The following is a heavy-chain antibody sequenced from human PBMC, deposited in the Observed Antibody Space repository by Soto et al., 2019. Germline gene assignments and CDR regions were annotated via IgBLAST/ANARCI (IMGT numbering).Heavy chain of an antibody. J-gene: IGHJ4*02. CDR3: ARRPHCSGGICYYGLDN. Sequence: ASVKVSCKASGYTFTNSDINWVRQAPGQGLEWMGWMNPDSGHAAYAQKFQGRVTLTTSTSTSSVYMEMRSLGSEDTAVYYCARRPHCSGGICYYGLDNWGQGTLVTVSS. CDR1: GYTFTNSD. D-gene: IGHD2-15*01. V-gene: IGHV1-8*01. CDR2: MNPDSGHA.